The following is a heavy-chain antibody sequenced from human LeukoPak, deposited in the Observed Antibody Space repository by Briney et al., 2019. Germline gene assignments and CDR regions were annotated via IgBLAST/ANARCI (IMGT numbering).Heavy chain of an antibody. CDR1: GFTFSSYS. CDR3: ARDSNGYSSSWYSTKGDYFDY. D-gene: IGHD6-13*01. Sequence: GGSLRLSCAASGFTFSSYSMNWVRQAPGKRLEWVSYISSSSSTIYYADSVKGRFTISRDNSKNTLYLQMNSLRAEDTAVYYCARDSNGYSSSWYSTKGDYFDYWGQGTLVTVSS. CDR2: ISSSSSTI. J-gene: IGHJ4*02. V-gene: IGHV3-48*01.